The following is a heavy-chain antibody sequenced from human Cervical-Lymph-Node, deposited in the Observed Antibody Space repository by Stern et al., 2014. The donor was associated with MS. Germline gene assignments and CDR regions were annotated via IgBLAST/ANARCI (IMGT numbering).Heavy chain of an antibody. CDR1: GYSFPTYG. CDR3: ARDRADFFYGSGVAH. V-gene: IGHV1-18*04. CDR2: IGPSNGDT. D-gene: IGHD3-10*01. J-gene: IGHJ1*01. Sequence: QDQLVQSGPEVKKPGASVKVSCKTSGYSFPTYGINWVRQAPGQGLEWMAWIGPSNGDTKFLENLKGRVTLTADTPTTTVYLELRNLTSADTAIYYCARDRADFFYGSGVAHWAQGTLVTVSS.